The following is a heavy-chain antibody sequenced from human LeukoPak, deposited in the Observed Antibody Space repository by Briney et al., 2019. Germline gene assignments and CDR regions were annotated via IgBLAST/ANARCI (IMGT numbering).Heavy chain of an antibody. CDR3: ARAPRVWFGELPYYGMDV. CDR1: GFTFSSYD. D-gene: IGHD3-10*01. CDR2: IGTAGDT. J-gene: IGHJ6*02. Sequence: GGSLRLSCAASGFTFSSYDMHWVRQATGKGLEWVSAIGTAGDTYYPGSVKGRFTISRENAKNSLYLQMNSLRAGDTAVYYCARAPRVWFGELPYYGMDVWGQGTTVTVSS. V-gene: IGHV3-13*01.